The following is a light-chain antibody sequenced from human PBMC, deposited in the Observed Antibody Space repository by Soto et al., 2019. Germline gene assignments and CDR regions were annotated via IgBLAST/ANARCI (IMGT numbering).Light chain of an antibody. CDR1: QSISSY. CDR3: QQYESLPLT. Sequence: DIPMTPSPSSLSASVGDRVTITCRASQSISSYLNWYQQKPGKAPKLLIYDASDLETGVPSRFSGSGSGTGFTFTISSLQPEDFATYYCQQYESLPLTFGQGTRLEIK. CDR2: DAS. V-gene: IGKV1-33*01. J-gene: IGKJ5*01.